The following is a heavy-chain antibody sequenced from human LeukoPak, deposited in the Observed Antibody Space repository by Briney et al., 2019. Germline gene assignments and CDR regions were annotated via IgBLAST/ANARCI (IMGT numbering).Heavy chain of an antibody. V-gene: IGHV4-34*01. J-gene: IGHJ4*02. Sequence: SETLSLTCAVYGGSFSGYYWSWIRQPPGKGLEWIGEINHSGSTNYNPSLKSRVTISVDTSKNQFSLKLSSVTAAATAVYYCARGRRGSFHFDYWGQGTLVTVSS. CDR1: GGSFSGYY. CDR2: INHSGST. CDR3: ARGRRGSFHFDY. D-gene: IGHD2/OR15-2a*01.